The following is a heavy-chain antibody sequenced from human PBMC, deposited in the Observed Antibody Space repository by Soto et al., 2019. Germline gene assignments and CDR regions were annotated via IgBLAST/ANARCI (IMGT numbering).Heavy chain of an antibody. Sequence: LRLSCAASGFTFSSYSMNWVRQAPGKGLEWVSSISSSSSYIYYADSVKGRFTISRDNAKNSLYLQMNSLRAEDTAVYYCARLSEYSSSSETYFDYWGQGTLVTVSS. CDR2: ISSSSSYI. V-gene: IGHV3-21*01. J-gene: IGHJ4*02. CDR1: GFTFSSYS. D-gene: IGHD6-6*01. CDR3: ARLSEYSSSSETYFDY.